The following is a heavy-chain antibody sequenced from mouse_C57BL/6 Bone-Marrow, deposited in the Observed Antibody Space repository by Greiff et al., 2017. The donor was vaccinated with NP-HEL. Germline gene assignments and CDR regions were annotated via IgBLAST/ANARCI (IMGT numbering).Heavy chain of an antibody. CDR1: GYTFTSYW. Sequence: VQLQQPGAELVKPGASVKLSCKASGYTFTSYWMHWVKQRPGQGLEWIGMIHPNSGSTNYNEKFKSKATLTVDKSSSTAYMQLSSLTSEDSAVYYCAREGNYYGNWYFEVWGTGTTVTVSS. V-gene: IGHV1-64*01. D-gene: IGHD1-1*01. CDR3: AREGNYYGNWYFEV. J-gene: IGHJ1*03. CDR2: IHPNSGST.